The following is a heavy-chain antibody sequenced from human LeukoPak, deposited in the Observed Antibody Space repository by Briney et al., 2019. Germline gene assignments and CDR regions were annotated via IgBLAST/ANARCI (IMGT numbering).Heavy chain of an antibody. V-gene: IGHV1-8*01. CDR1: GYTFTSYD. D-gene: IGHD3-3*01. CDR3: ARGPTDSITIFGVVIRGAYYFDY. CDR2: MNPNSGNT. Sequence: ASVKVSCKASGYTFTSYDINWVRQATGQGLEWVGWMNPNSGNTGYAQKFQGRVTMTRNTSISTAYMELSSLRSEDTAVYYCARGPTDSITIFGVVIRGAYYFDYWGQGTLVTVSS. J-gene: IGHJ4*02.